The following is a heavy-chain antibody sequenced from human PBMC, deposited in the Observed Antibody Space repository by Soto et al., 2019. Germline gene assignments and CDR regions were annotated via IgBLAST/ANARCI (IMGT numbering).Heavy chain of an antibody. V-gene: IGHV4-59*01. CDR3: ASQYYGRSSSSSFDP. CDR1: GGSIDNYY. D-gene: IGHD6-6*01. CDR2: VYYIGRA. J-gene: IGHJ5*02. Sequence: SETLSLTCTVSGGSIDNYYWSWIRQPPGKGLEWIGYVYYIGRANYNPSLKSRVTMSLDTSKTQSSLKLTSVTTADTAVYYCASQYYGRSSSSSFDPWGQGTLVTASS.